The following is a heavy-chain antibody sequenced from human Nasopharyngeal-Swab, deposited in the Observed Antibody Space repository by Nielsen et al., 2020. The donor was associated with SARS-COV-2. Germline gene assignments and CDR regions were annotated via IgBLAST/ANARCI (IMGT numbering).Heavy chain of an antibody. CDR3: ARPNMTTNYGMDV. CDR2: INTNTGNP. J-gene: IGHJ6*02. Sequence: WVRQAPGQGLEWMGWINTNTGNPTYAQGFTGRFVFSLDTSVSTAYLQISSLKAEDTAAYYCARPNMTTNYGMDVWGQGTTVTVSS. V-gene: IGHV7-4-1*02. D-gene: IGHD2-8*01.